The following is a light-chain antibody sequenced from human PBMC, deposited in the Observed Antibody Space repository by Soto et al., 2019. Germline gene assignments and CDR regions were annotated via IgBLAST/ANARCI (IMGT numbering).Light chain of an antibody. Sequence: EIVLTQSPGTLSLSPGERATLSCRASQSVSSSYLAWYQQKPGQAPRLLISGASTRATGIPDRFSGSGSGTDFTLTISRLEPEDFAVYYCQLYDSSRTFGQGTKVEIK. J-gene: IGKJ1*01. CDR2: GAS. CDR1: QSVSSSY. V-gene: IGKV3-20*01. CDR3: QLYDSSRT.